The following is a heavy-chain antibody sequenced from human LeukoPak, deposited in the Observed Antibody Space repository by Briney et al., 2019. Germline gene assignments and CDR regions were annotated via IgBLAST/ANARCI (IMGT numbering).Heavy chain of an antibody. CDR2: IKQDGSEK. D-gene: IGHD5-12*01. Sequence: PGGSLRLSCAASGFTFSSYWMSWVRQAPGKGLEWVANIKQDGSEKYYVGSVKGRFTISRDNAKNSLDLQMNSLRAEDTAVYYCAGRLKQDATKTFDYWGQGTLVTVSS. CDR1: GFTFSSYW. J-gene: IGHJ4*02. V-gene: IGHV3-7*01. CDR3: AGRLKQDATKTFDY.